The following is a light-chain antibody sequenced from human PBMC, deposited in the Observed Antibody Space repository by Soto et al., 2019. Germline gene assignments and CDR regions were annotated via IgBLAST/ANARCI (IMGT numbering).Light chain of an antibody. J-gene: IGKJ1*01. V-gene: IGKV2D-29*02. CDR3: MQSTQLPPT. CDR1: QSLLHITGETF. Sequence: DVVLTQSPLSLPVTLGQPASISCKSSQSLLHITGETFLFWYLQKPGQSPQLLIYEVSTRVSGVPDRFSGSGSGTDFTLEISRVETDDVGIYYCMQSTQLPPTFGQGTKVDIK. CDR2: EVS.